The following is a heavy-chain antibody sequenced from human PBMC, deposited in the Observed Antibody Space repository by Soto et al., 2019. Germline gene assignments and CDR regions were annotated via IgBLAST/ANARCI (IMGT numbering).Heavy chain of an antibody. Sequence: GGSLRLSCAASGFTVTSHYMSWVREAPGKGLEWVSVIHSGGSTFYAASVKGRFTISRDESTNTMYLQVNSLRAEDTAVYYCARDYYYGSDFYAMDVWGQGTPVTV. D-gene: IGHD3-10*01. CDR1: GFTVTSHY. CDR2: IHSGGST. CDR3: ARDYYYGSDFYAMDV. V-gene: IGHV3-53*01. J-gene: IGHJ6*02.